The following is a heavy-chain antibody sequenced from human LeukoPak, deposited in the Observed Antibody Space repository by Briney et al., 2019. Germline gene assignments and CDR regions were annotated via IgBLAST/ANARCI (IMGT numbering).Heavy chain of an antibody. CDR1: GGTFSSYA. D-gene: IGHD5-18*01. CDR2: IIPILGTA. Sequence: ASVKVSCKASGGTFSSYAISWVRQAPGQGLEWMGRIIPILGTANYAQKFQGRVTITADKSTSTAYMELSSLRSEDTAVYYCARDEGYSSDYWGQGTLVTVSS. J-gene: IGHJ4*02. V-gene: IGHV1-69*04. CDR3: ARDEGYSSDY.